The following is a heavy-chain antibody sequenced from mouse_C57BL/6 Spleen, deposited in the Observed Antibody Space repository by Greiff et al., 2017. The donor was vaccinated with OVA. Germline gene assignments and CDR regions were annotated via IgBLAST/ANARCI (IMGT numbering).Heavy chain of an antibody. CDR3: ARHLDRDFDY. CDR1: GFTFSSYG. CDR2: LSSGGSYT. Sequence: EVQLVESGGDLVKPGGSLTLSCAASGFTFSSYGMSWVRQTPDKRLEWVATLSSGGSYTYYPDSVKGRFTISRDNAKNTLYLQMSSLKSEDTAMYYCARHLDRDFDYWGQGTTLTVSS. V-gene: IGHV5-6*01. J-gene: IGHJ2*01.